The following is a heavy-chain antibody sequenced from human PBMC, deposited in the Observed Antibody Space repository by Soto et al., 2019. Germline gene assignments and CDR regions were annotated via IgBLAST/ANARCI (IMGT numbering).Heavy chain of an antibody. CDR3: ARSNIAVAGHDFDY. J-gene: IGHJ4*02. CDR2: IYYSGST. CDR1: GGSISSYY. V-gene: IGHV4-59*01. Sequence: SETLSLTCTVSGGSISSYYWSWIRQPPGKGLEWIGYIYYSGSTNYNPSLKSRVTISVDTSKNQFSLKLSSVTAADTAVYYCARSNIAVAGHDFDYWGQGTLVTVSS. D-gene: IGHD6-19*01.